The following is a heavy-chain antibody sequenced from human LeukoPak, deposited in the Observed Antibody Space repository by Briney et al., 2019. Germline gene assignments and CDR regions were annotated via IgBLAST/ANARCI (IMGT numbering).Heavy chain of an antibody. D-gene: IGHD4-17*01. CDR1: GYTFTDYY. V-gene: IGHV1-2*02. CDR3: AGVTDYGNDY. CDR2: INPNSGGT. J-gene: IGHJ4*02. Sequence: ASVKVSCTASGYTFTDYYMHWVRQAPGQGLEWMGWINPNSGGTTYAQKFQGRVTMTRDTSISTAYMQLSRLRSDDTAVFYCAGVTDYGNDYWGQGTLVTVSS.